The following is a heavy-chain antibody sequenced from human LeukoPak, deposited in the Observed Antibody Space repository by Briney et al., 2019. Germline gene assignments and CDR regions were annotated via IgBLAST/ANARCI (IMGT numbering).Heavy chain of an antibody. CDR1: GFTFSNYW. J-gene: IGHJ4*02. CDR2: INTDGSST. Sequence: PGGSLRLSCAASGFTFSNYWMHWVRQAPGKGLVWVSRINTDGSSTTYADSVKGRFTISRDNAKNTLYLQMNSLSAEDTAVYYCARGYSSSYRIGYWGQGTLVTVSS. V-gene: IGHV3-74*01. CDR3: ARGYSSSYRIGY. D-gene: IGHD6-6*01.